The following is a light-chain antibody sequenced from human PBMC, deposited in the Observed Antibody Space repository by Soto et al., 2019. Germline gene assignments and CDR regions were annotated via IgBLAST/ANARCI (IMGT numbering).Light chain of an antibody. V-gene: IGLV2-14*01. CDR2: DVS. Sequence: QSLLTQPASVSGSPGQSSTISCTGTSSDVGGYNYVSWYQQHPGKAPKLMIYDVSNRPSGVSNRFSGSKSGNTASLTISGLQAEDEADYYCSSYTSSSLYVFGTGTKVTVL. CDR3: SSYTSSSLYV. CDR1: SSDVGGYNY. J-gene: IGLJ1*01.